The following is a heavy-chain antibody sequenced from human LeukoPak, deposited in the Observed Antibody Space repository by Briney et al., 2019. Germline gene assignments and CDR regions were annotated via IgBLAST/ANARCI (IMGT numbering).Heavy chain of an antibody. CDR1: GGSFSGYY. CDR3: GRAYCSGGSCYSSDY. V-gene: IGHV4-34*01. CDR2: INHSGST. Sequence: SETLSLTCAVYGGSFSGYYWSWIRQPPGKGLEWIREINHSGSTNYNPSLKSRVTISVDTSKNQFSLKLSSVTAADTAVYYCGRAYCSGGSCYSSDYWGQGTLVTVSS. J-gene: IGHJ4*02. D-gene: IGHD2-15*01.